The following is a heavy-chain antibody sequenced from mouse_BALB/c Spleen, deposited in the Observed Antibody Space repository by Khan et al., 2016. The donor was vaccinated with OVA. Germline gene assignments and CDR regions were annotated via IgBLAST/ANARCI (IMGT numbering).Heavy chain of an antibody. V-gene: IGHV2-9*02. CDR3: AGLYYYGSSFYAMDY. D-gene: IGHD1-1*01. CDR2: IWAGGST. Sequence: VQLKESGPGLVAPSQSLSVTCTVSGFSLTSYGVHWVRQPPGKGLEWLGVIWAGGSTNYNSALMSRLSISKDNSKSQVFLKMNSLQTDDTAMYXCAGLYYYGSSFYAMDYWGQGTSVTVSS. CDR1: GFSLTSYG. J-gene: IGHJ4*01.